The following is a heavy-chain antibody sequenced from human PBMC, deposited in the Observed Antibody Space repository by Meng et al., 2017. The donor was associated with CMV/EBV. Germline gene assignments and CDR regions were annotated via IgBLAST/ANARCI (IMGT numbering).Heavy chain of an antibody. CDR2: IYYSGST. D-gene: IGHD1-7*01. CDR1: GGSINSSSYY. V-gene: IGHV4-39*07. Sequence: GSLRLSCTVSGGSINSSSYYWGWIRQPPGKGLEWIGSIYYSGSTYYNPSLKSRVTISVDTSKNQFSLKLSSVTAADTAVYYCARYPPKELELQGFDPWGQGTLVTVSS. CDR3: ARYPPKELELQGFDP. J-gene: IGHJ5*02.